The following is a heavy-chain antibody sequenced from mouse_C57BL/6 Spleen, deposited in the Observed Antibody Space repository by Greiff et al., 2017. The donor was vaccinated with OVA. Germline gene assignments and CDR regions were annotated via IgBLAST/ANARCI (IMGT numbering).Heavy chain of an antibody. V-gene: IGHV1-81*01. CDR2: IYPRSGNT. CDR3: ARSSRGVATFDY. D-gene: IGHD1-1*02. J-gene: IGHJ2*01. Sequence: QVQLQQSGAELARPGASVKLSCKASGYTFTSYGISWVKQRTGQGLEWIGEIYPRSGNTYYNEKFKGKATLTADKSSSTAYMELRSLTSEDSAVDFWARSSRGVATFDYWGQGTTRTVSS. CDR1: GYTFTSYG.